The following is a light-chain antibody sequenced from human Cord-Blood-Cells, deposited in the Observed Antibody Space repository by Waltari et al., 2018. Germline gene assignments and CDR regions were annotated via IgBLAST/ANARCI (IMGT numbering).Light chain of an antibody. CDR1: SSDVGSYNL. J-gene: IGLJ3*02. CDR2: EVS. Sequence: QSALTQPASVSGSPGQSITISCTGTSSDVGSYNLVSWYQQHPGKAPKLMIYEVSKRPSVVSNRVSGSKSGNTASLTISGLQAEDEADYYCCSYAGSSTYWVFGGGTKLTVL. CDR3: CSYAGSSTYWV. V-gene: IGLV2-23*02.